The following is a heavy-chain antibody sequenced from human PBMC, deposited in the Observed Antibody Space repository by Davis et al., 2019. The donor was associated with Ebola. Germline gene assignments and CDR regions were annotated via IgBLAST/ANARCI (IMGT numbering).Heavy chain of an antibody. CDR3: ATTYYDYVWGSYRYGPFDY. J-gene: IGHJ4*02. D-gene: IGHD3-16*02. CDR1: GGSFSGTY. Sequence: SETLSLTCAVYGGSFSGTYWTWIRQPPGKGLEWIGEINHSGSTNYNPSRKSRVTPSADRSKNQFPLKLSSVTAADTAVYYCATTYYDYVWGSYRYGPFDYWGQGTLVTVSS. V-gene: IGHV4-34*01. CDR2: INHSGST.